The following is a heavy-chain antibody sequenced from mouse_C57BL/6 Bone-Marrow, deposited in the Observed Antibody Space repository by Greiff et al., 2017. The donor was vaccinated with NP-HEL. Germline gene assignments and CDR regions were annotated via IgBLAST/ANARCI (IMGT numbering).Heavy chain of an antibody. CDR3: ARSPITTVVERILDY. CDR2: IYPRSGNT. CDR1: GYTFTSYG. D-gene: IGHD1-1*01. V-gene: IGHV1-81*01. Sequence: VKLMESGAELARPGASVKLSCKASGYTFTSYGISWVKQRTGQGLEWIGEIYPRSGNTYYNEKFKGKATLTADKSSSTAYMELRSLTSEDSAVYFCARSPITTVVERILDYWGQGTTLTVSS. J-gene: IGHJ2*01.